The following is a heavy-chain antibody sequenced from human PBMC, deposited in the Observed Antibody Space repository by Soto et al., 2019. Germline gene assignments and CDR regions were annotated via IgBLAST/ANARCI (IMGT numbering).Heavy chain of an antibody. Sequence: QLQLQESGPGLVQPSETLSLTCTVSSVSISSYGYYWGWIRQPPGKGLEWIGIISYSGSTYYSPSLKSRVTISADTSKNQLSLRLSSVTAADTAVFHCMHYNSGWEYWGQGTLVTVSS. CDR2: ISYSGST. CDR3: MHYNSGWEY. D-gene: IGHD5-12*01. CDR1: SVSISSYGYY. V-gene: IGHV4-39*01. J-gene: IGHJ4*02.